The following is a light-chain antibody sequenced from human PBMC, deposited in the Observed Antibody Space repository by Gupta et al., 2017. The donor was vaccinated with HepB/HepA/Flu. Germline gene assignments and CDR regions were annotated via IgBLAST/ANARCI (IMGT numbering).Light chain of an antibody. CDR1: SSDVGGYNY. CDR2: DVS. Sequence: QSAPTQPASVSGSPGQSLTVSCPGTSSDVGGYNYVSWYQQHPGKPPKLMIYDVSNRPSGVSSRFSGSKSGNTASLTISGLQAEDDAYYYCSSYTSSSIVVFGGGTKLTVL. V-gene: IGLV2-14*01. J-gene: IGLJ2*01. CDR3: SSYTSSSIVV.